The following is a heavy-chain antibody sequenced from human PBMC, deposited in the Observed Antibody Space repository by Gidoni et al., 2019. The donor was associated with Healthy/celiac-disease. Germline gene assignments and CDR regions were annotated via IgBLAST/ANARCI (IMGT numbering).Heavy chain of an antibody. CDR2: IYYSGST. Sequence: QLQLQESGPGLVKPSETLSLTCTVSGGSISSSSYYWGWIRQPPGKGLEWIGSIYYSGSTYYNPSLKSRVTISVDTSKNQFSLKLSSVTAADTAVYYCARHQRTSGWYAEYFQHWGQGTLVTVSS. J-gene: IGHJ1*01. CDR3: ARHQRTSGWYAEYFQH. D-gene: IGHD6-19*01. CDR1: GGSISSSSYY. V-gene: IGHV4-39*01.